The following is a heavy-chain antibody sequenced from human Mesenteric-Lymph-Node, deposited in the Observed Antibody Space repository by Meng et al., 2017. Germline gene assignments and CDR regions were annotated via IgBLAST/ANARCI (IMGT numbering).Heavy chain of an antibody. V-gene: IGHV3-30*01. CDR2: ISYDGSNK. CDR3: ARKSDYSNYVFDP. CDR1: GFTFSSYA. Sequence: GGSLRLSCAASGFTFSSYAMHWVRQAPGKGLEWVAVISYDGSNKYYADSVKGRFTISRDNSKNTLYLQMNSLRAEDTAVYYCARKSDYSNYVFDPWGQGTLVTVSS. J-gene: IGHJ5*02. D-gene: IGHD4-11*01.